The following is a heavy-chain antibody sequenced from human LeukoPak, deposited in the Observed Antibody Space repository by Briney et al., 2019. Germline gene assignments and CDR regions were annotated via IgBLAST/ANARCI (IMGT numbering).Heavy chain of an antibody. Sequence: SETLSLACAVYGGSFSGYYWSWIRQPPGKGLEWIGEINHSGSTNYNPSLKSRVTISVDTSKNQFSLKLSSVTAADTAVYYCARARPGAYSNPHVPSNWFDPWGQGTLVTVSS. CDR3: ARARPGAYSNPHVPSNWFDP. D-gene: IGHD4-11*01. V-gene: IGHV4-34*01. CDR1: GGSFSGYY. J-gene: IGHJ5*02. CDR2: INHSGST.